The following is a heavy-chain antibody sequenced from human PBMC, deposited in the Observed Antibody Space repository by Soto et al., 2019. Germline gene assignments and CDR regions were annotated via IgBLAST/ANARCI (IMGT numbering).Heavy chain of an antibody. D-gene: IGHD7-27*01. Sequence: PGGSLRLSCAASGFTFSSYAVHWVRQPTGKGLEWVSVIGSAGDTYYPGSVKGRFTISRENAKNSLYLQMNSLRAEDTAVYYCARGYLGSFDSWGQGTLVTVSS. CDR2: IGSAGDT. CDR3: ARGYLGSFDS. CDR1: GFTFSSYA. V-gene: IGHV3-13*01. J-gene: IGHJ4*02.